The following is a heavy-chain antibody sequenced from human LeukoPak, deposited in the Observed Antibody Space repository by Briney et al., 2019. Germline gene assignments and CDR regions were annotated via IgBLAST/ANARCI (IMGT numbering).Heavy chain of an antibody. V-gene: IGHV4-34*01. D-gene: IGHD6-19*01. CDR3: ARGLGGWLRLFDY. Sequence: PGGSLRLSCAASGFTFSSYSMNWVRQPPGKGLEWIGEINHSGSTNYNPSLKSRVTISVDTSKNQFSLKLSSVTAADTAVYYCARGLGGWLRLFDYWGQGTLVTVSS. J-gene: IGHJ4*02. CDR2: INHSGST. CDR1: GFTFSSYS.